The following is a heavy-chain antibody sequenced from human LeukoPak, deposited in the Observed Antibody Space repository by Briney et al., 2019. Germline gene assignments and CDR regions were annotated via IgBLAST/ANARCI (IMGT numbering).Heavy chain of an antibody. CDR1: GGSISSSSYY. CDR3: ARVRDSSSSPDY. V-gene: IGHV4-39*07. J-gene: IGHJ4*02. CDR2: IYYSGST. D-gene: IGHD6-6*01. Sequence: KSSETLSLTCTVSGGSISSSSYYWGWIRQPPGKGLEWIGSIYYSGSTYYNPSLKSRVTISVDTSKNQFSLKLSSVTAADTAVYYCARVRDSSSSPDYWGQGTLVTVSS.